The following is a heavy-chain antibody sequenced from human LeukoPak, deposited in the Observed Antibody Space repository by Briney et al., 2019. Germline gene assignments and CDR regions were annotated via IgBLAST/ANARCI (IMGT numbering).Heavy chain of an antibody. V-gene: IGHV5-51*01. CDR3: MRRESQIPI. J-gene: IGHJ4*02. CDR2: VYLGDSEPES. D-gene: IGHD2/OR15-2a*01. Sequence: RGESLKISCKWSDFSFAIHWIGWVRLKPEKGVDWMGIVYLGDSEPESKECPSCQGQVTNSAEKSNNTAHQEWSCLHGSVSAMYYCMRRESQIPIWGQGALITVSS. CDR1: DFSFAIHW.